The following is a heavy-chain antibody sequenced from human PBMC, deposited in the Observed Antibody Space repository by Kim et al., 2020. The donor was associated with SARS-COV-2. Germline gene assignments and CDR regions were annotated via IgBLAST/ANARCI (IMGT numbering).Heavy chain of an antibody. CDR3: AHMATSDDFWSGYYQNYFDY. CDR2: FYWDDDK. CDR1: GFSLRTSGVG. D-gene: IGHD3-3*01. Sequence: SGPTLVNPTQTLTLTCIFSGFSLRTSGVGVVWIRQPPGKAVEGRALFYWDDDKLYTLSLKSRLTNTKDTSKNEVVLTMTNMDPVDTATYYCAHMATSDDFWSGYYQNYFDYWGQGTLVTVSS. V-gene: IGHV2-5*02. J-gene: IGHJ4*02.